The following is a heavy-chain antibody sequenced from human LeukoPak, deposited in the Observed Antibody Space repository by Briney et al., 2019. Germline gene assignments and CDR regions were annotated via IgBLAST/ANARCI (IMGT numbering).Heavy chain of an antibody. CDR2: INHSGST. D-gene: IGHD2-8*01. V-gene: IGHV4-34*01. J-gene: IGHJ6*03. CDR3: ARDPSNGFYYYYYMDV. Sequence: SETLSLTCAVYGGSFSGYYWSWIRQPPGKGLEWIGEINHSGSTNYNPSLKSRVTISVDTSKNQFSLKLSSVTAEDTAVYYCARDPSNGFYYYYYMDVWGKGTTVTVSS. CDR1: GGSFSGYY.